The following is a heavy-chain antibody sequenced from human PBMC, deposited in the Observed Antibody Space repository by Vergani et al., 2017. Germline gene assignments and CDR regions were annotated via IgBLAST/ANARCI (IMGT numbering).Heavy chain of an antibody. CDR3: AECERYDYVWGSYRLDY. CDR1: GFTFSGYA. J-gene: IGHJ4*02. V-gene: IGHV3-23*01. D-gene: IGHD3-16*02. CDR2: ISGSGGST. Sequence: EVQLLESGGGLVQPGGSLRLSCAASGFTFSGYAMSWVRQAPGKGLEWVSAISGSGGSTYYADSVKGRFTISRDNSKNTLYLQMNSLRAEDTAVYYCAECERYDYVWGSYRLDYWGQGTLVTVSS.